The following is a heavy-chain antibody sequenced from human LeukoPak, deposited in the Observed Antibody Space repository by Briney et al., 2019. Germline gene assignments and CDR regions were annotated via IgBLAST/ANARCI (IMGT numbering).Heavy chain of an antibody. D-gene: IGHD1-1*01. Sequence: SETLSLTCTVSGGSIRSYYWSWIRQPPGKGLEWIGYIYYSGSTNYNPSLKSRVTISVDTSKNQFSLKLSSVTAADTAVYYCARGYNWNDALFDYWGQGTLVTVSS. CDR1: GGSIRSYY. CDR2: IYYSGST. J-gene: IGHJ4*02. V-gene: IGHV4-59*01. CDR3: ARGYNWNDALFDY.